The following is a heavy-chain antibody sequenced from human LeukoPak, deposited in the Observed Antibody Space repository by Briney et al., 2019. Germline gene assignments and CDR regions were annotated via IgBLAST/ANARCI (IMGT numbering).Heavy chain of an antibody. CDR3: AKGKVIAAANFDY. V-gene: IGHV3-23*01. D-gene: IGHD6-13*01. J-gene: IGHJ4*02. CDR2: ISGSGGST. CDR1: GFTFSSYA. Sequence: GGSLRLSCAASGFTFSSYAMNWVRQAPGKGLEWVSAISGSGGSTYYADSVKGRLTISRDNSKNTLYPQMNSLRAEDTAVYYCAKGKVIAAANFDYWGQGTLVTVSS.